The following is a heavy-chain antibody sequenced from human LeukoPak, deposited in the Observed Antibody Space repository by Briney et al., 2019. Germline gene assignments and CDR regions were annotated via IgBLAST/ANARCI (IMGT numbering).Heavy chain of an antibody. D-gene: IGHD2-15*01. V-gene: IGHV3-23*01. Sequence: AGGSLRLSCATSGFSFSSYAMSWVRQAPGKGLEWVSATSSSDDGRYYAASVRGRFTISRDTSRSTLYLQMNSLRAEDAAVYYCAKAPVTSCRGAFCYPFDYWGQGTLVTVSS. CDR2: TSSSDDGR. CDR1: GFSFSSYA. CDR3: AKAPVTSCRGAFCYPFDY. J-gene: IGHJ4*02.